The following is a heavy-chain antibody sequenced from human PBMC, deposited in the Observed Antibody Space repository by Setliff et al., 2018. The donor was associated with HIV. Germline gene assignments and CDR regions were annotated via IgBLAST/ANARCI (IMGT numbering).Heavy chain of an antibody. Sequence: LSLACSVSGGSISSHYWSWIRQPPGKGLEWIGYVYYTGSPNYNPSLTSRVTISVDTSKNQFSLKLSSVTVADTAVYYCARGSGYYHGVPFDYWGQGNLVTVSS. D-gene: IGHD3-22*01. CDR3: ARGSGYYHGVPFDY. CDR1: GGSISSHY. V-gene: IGHV4-59*11. CDR2: VYYTGSP. J-gene: IGHJ4*02.